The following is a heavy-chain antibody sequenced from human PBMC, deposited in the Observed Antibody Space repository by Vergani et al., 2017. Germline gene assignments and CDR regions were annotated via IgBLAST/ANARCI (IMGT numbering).Heavy chain of an antibody. J-gene: IGHJ4*02. CDR2: ISYDGSNK. V-gene: IGHV3-30*18. Sequence: VQLLESGGGLVQPGGSLRLSCAASGFTFSSYAMSWVRQAPGKGLEWVAVISYDGSNKYYADSVKGRFTISRDNSKNTLYLQMNSLRAEDTAVYYCAKDAEFYGDYVPFDYWGQGTLVTVSS. CDR1: GFTFSSYA. CDR3: AKDAEFYGDYVPFDY. D-gene: IGHD4-17*01.